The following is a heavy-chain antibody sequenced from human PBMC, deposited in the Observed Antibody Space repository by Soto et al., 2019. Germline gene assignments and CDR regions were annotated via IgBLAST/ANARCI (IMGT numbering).Heavy chain of an antibody. J-gene: IGHJ4*02. Sequence: PSETLSLTCAVSGCSISSENWWSWVRQPPGKGLEWIGEIYHRGSTNYNPSLKSRVIISVDNSKNQFSLKLSSVTAADTAVYYCAGARGYSIEYFDYWGQGTLVTVSS. V-gene: IGHV4-4*02. CDR1: GCSISSENW. D-gene: IGHD5-18*01. CDR2: IYHRGST. CDR3: AGARGYSIEYFDY.